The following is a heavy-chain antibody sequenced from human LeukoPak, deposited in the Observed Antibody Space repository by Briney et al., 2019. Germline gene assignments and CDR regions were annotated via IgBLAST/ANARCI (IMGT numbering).Heavy chain of an antibody. CDR3: ARGGRFIGYCSGGSCYSSNY. CDR2: FDPEDGET. CDR1: GYTLTELS. Sequence: ASVKVSCKVSGYTLTELSMHWVRQAPGKGLEWMGGFDPEDGETIYAQKFQGRVTMTRDTSISTAYMELSRLRSDDPAVYYCARGGRFIGYCSGGSCYSSNYWGQGTLVTVSS. V-gene: IGHV1-24*01. J-gene: IGHJ4*02. D-gene: IGHD2-15*01.